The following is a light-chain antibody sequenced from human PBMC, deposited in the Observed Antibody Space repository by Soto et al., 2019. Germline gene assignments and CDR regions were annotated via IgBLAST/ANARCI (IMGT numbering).Light chain of an antibody. Sequence: EIVLTQSPGTLPLSPGKRATLSCRASQSVSNNFLAWYRQKPGQAPRLLIYGASFRATGIADRFSGSGSGTDFTLTISRLEPEDFAVYYCQQYGSSPRTFGQGTKVELK. CDR1: QSVSNNF. CDR3: QQYGSSPRT. J-gene: IGKJ1*01. CDR2: GAS. V-gene: IGKV3-20*01.